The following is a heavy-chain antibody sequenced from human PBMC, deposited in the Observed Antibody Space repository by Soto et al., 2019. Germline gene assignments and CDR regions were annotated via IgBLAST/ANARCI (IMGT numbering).Heavy chain of an antibody. V-gene: IGHV3-11*06. Sequence: GGSLRLSCEGSGFTFSDYYICWIRQAPGKGLEWISYSSNSGTFSRYADSVKGRFSISRDNTKNLLYLQMNSLRAEDTAVYYCARSGDNYNRLDYWGQGTPVTVSS. D-gene: IGHD1-1*01. J-gene: IGHJ4*02. CDR2: SSNSGTFS. CDR3: ARSGDNYNRLDY. CDR1: GFTFSDYY.